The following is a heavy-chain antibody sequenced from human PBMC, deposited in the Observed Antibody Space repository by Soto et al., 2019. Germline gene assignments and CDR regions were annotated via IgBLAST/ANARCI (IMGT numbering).Heavy chain of an antibody. J-gene: IGHJ4*02. Sequence: QLQLQESGPGLVKPSETLSLTCTVSGGSIRSSSYYWGWIRQPQGKGLEWMGSIYYSGSNYYNPSLKSRVTISVDTSKNQFSLTLSSVTAADTAVYYCATLLFGESTYWGQGTLVTVSS. D-gene: IGHD3-10*01. V-gene: IGHV4-39*01. CDR1: GGSIRSSSYY. CDR2: IYYSGSN. CDR3: ATLLFGESTY.